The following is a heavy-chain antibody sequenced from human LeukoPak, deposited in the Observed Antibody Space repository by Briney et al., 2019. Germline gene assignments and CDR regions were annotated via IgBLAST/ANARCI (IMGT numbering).Heavy chain of an antibody. D-gene: IGHD3-3*01. Sequence: GGSLRLSCAASGFTFSSYAMHWVRQAPGKGLEWVAVISYDGSNKYYADSVKGRFTISRDNSKNTLYLQMNSLGAEDTAVYYCARDGDFYDFWSGPSIPFDYWGQGTLVTVSS. CDR2: ISYDGSNK. V-gene: IGHV3-30-3*01. CDR3: ARDGDFYDFWSGPSIPFDY. J-gene: IGHJ4*02. CDR1: GFTFSSYA.